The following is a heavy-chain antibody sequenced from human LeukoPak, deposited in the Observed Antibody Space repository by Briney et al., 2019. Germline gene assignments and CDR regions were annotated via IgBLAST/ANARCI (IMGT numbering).Heavy chain of an antibody. CDR2: IKQDGSEK. D-gene: IGHD3-22*01. Sequence: GGSLRLSCAASGFTFGSYWMSWVRQAPGKGLEWVANIKQDGSEKYYVDSVKGRFTISRDNAENSLSLQMNSLRAEDTAVYYCARDQDYYDSSGYFDYWGQGTLVTVS. V-gene: IGHV3-7*03. CDR1: GFTFGSYW. J-gene: IGHJ4*02. CDR3: ARDQDYYDSSGYFDY.